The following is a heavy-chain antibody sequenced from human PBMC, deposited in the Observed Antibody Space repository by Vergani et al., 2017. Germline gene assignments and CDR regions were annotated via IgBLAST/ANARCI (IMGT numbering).Heavy chain of an antibody. J-gene: IGHJ4*01. CDR3: ARAYGRYDWFDY. CDR2: ISWNSGSI. Sequence: EVQLVESGGGLVQPGRSLRLSCAASGFTFDDYAMHWVRQAPGKGLEWVSGISWNSGSIGYAESVKGRVTISRDNSKNTLYLQMNSLRVEDTAVYYCARAYGRYDWFDYWGQRTLVTVSS. D-gene: IGHD1-20*01. V-gene: IGHV3-9*01. CDR1: GFTFDDYA.